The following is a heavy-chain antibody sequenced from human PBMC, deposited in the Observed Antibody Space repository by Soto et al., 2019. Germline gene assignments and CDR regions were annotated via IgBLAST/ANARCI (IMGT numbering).Heavy chain of an antibody. J-gene: IGHJ6*02. V-gene: IGHV4-31*03. CDR1: GGSIRSGVYY. D-gene: IGHD5-18*01. CDR2: IYYSGNT. Sequence: SETLSLTCTVSGGSIRSGVYYWSWVRHNPRRGLEWIGNIYYSGNTYYNPSLKSRLTISVDTSKNQFSLNLSSVTAADTAVYYCARDRLMATAGTARHYFGLDVWGQGTTVTVSS. CDR3: ARDRLMATAGTARHYFGLDV.